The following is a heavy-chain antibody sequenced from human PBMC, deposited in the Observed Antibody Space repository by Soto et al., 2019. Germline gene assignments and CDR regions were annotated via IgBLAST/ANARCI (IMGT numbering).Heavy chain of an antibody. D-gene: IGHD5-18*01. J-gene: IGHJ6*03. V-gene: IGHV4-39*01. CDR1: GGSISSSSYY. Sequence: SETLSLTCTVSGGSISSSSYYWGWIRQPPGKGLEWIGSIYYSGSTYYNPSLKSRITISVDTSKNQFSLKLSSVTAADTAVYYCASGKKYYSYGWEPTYYYYMDVWGKGTTVTVSS. CDR3: ASGKKYYSYGWEPTYYYYMDV. CDR2: IYYSGST.